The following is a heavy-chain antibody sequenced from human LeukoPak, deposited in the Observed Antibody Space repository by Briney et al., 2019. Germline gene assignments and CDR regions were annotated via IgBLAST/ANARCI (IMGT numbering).Heavy chain of an antibody. V-gene: IGHV3-73*01. J-gene: IGHJ6*03. CDR1: GFTFSGSA. D-gene: IGHD4-17*01. CDR3: TRLDTVTTYAAYYYYMDV. Sequence: GGPLRLSCAASGFTFSGSAMHWVRQASGKGLEWVGRIRSKANSYATAYAASVKGRFTISRDDSKSTAYLQMNSLKTEDTAVYYCTRLDTVTTYAAYYYYMDVWGKGTTVTVSS. CDR2: IRSKANSYAT.